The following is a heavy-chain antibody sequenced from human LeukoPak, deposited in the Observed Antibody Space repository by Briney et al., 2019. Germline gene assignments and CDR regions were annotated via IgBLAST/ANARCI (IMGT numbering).Heavy chain of an antibody. CDR3: AKELYGNPSGY. V-gene: IGHV3-23*01. CDR1: GFTFSSSA. J-gene: IGHJ4*02. Sequence: GGSLRLSCAASGFTFSSSAMSWVRQAPGKGLEWVSAISGDGGTISYAASVRGRFTISRDNAKNTLFLQMSSLRAGGTALYYCAKELYGNPSGYWGQGTRVTVSS. D-gene: IGHD2-8*01. CDR2: ISGDGGTI.